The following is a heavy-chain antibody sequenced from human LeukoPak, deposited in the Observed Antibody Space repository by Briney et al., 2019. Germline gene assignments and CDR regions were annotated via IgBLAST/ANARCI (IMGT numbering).Heavy chain of an antibody. Sequence: SETLSLTCAVYGGSFSGYYWSWIRQPPGKGRKWIGEINHSGSTNYNPSLKSRVTISVDTSKNQFSLKLSSVTAADTAVYYCARLKFVYYDSSVWGQGTLVTVSS. J-gene: IGHJ4*02. V-gene: IGHV4-34*01. CDR3: ARLKFVYYDSSV. CDR2: INHSGST. D-gene: IGHD3-22*01. CDR1: GGSFSGYY.